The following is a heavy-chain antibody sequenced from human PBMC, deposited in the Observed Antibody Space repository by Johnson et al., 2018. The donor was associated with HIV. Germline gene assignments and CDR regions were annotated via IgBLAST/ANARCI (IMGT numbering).Heavy chain of an antibody. J-gene: IGHJ3*02. V-gene: IGHV3-15*01. CDR1: GFSFSNAW. D-gene: IGHD5-18*01. CDR3: TRAKGYTDGFNDAVDI. Sequence: VQLVESGGGLVKPGGSLRLSCAASGFSFSNAWMSWVRQVPGKGLEWVGRIKSKIDGGTTDYAAPVKGRFTISRDDSKSIAYLQMNSLKTEDAAGYYCTRAKGYTDGFNDAVDIWGQGTMVTVSS. CDR2: IKSKIDGGTT.